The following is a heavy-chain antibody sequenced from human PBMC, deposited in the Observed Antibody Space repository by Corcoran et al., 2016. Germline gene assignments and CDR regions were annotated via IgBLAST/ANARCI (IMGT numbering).Heavy chain of an antibody. CDR1: GFTFGDYA. J-gene: IGHJ4*02. Sequence: EVQLVESGGGLVKPGRSLRLSCTASGFTFGDYAMSWFRQAPGKGQEWVGFIRSKAYGGTTEYAASVKGRFTISRDDSKSIAYLQMNSLKTEDTAVYYCTREREDYDILTGYYADYWGQGTLVTVSS. CDR3: TREREDYDILTGYYADY. V-gene: IGHV3-49*05. D-gene: IGHD3-9*01. CDR2: IRSKAYGGTT.